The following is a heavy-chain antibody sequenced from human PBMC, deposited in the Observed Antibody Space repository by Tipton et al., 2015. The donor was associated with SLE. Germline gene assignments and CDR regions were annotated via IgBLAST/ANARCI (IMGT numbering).Heavy chain of an antibody. CDR2: NSYNGGT. V-gene: IGHV4-59*02. Sequence: TLSLTCTVSGGSVTSHFWAWVRQPPGKRLEWIGYNSYNGGTKYNPSLKSRVTISIDSSKNQFSLNLKSVTTADTAVYYCVREDQVLAPWGQGLLVTVST. D-gene: IGHD4/OR15-4a*01. CDR3: VREDQVLAP. CDR1: GGSVTSHF. J-gene: IGHJ5*02.